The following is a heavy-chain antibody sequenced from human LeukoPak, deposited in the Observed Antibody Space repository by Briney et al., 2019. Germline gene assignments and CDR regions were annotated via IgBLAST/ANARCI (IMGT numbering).Heavy chain of an antibody. J-gene: IGHJ4*02. Sequence: GGSLRLSCAASGFTFSTYEMHWVRQAPRKGLEWVLYMSSTGDIIYYADSVKGRFTISRDNAKNSLYLQMDSLRAEDTAVYYCARDDGGRHTSSLDYWGQGTLVAVSS. V-gene: IGHV3-48*03. CDR2: MSSTGDII. CDR1: GFTFSTYE. D-gene: IGHD6-6*01. CDR3: ARDDGGRHTSSLDY.